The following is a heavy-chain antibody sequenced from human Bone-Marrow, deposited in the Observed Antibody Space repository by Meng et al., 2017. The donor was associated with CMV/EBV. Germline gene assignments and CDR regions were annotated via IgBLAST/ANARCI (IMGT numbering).Heavy chain of an antibody. D-gene: IGHD2-2*02. CDR2: ISGSGGST. CDR1: GFTFSSYA. CDR3: AKDRNRDVVVVPAAIPHS. Sequence: GASLRLSCAASGFTFSSYAMSWVRQAPGKGLEWVSAISGSGGSTYYADSVKGRFTISRDNSKNTLYLQMNSLRAEDTAVYYCAKDRNRDVVVVPAAIPHSWARGTLVTVSS. V-gene: IGHV3-23*01. J-gene: IGHJ1*01.